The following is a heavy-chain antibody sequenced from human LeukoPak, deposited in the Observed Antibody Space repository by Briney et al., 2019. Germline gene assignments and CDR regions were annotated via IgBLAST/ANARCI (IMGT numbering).Heavy chain of an antibody. D-gene: IGHD4-17*01. CDR1: GFTFSSYE. CDR2: ISSSGSTI. CDR3: ARDPDYGDYGDC. J-gene: IGHJ4*02. V-gene: IGHV3-48*03. Sequence: GGSLRLSCAASGFTFSSYEMNWVRQAPGKGLEWVSYISSSGSTIYYADSVKGRFTISRDNAKNSLYLQMNSLRAEDTAVYYCARDPDYGDYGDCWGQGTLVTVSS.